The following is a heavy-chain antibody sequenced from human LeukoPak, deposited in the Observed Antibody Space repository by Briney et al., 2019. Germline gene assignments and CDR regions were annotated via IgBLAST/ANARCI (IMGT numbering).Heavy chain of an antibody. CDR2: INPNSGGT. CDR3: ARDGITGTIPYNYYYMDV. V-gene: IGHV1-2*02. D-gene: IGHD1/OR15-1a*01. Sequence: GASVKVSCKASGFTFTAYYMHWVRQAPGQGLEWMGWINPNSGGTNYTQKFQGRVALTRDTSISTSYMELNRLRPDDTAVYYCARDGITGTIPYNYYYMDVWGKGTTVTISS. CDR1: GFTFTAYY. J-gene: IGHJ6*03.